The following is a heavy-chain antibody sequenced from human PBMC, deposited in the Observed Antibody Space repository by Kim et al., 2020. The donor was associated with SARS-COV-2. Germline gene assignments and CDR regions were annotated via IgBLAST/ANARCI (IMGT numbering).Heavy chain of an antibody. Sequence: GGSLRLSCAASGFTFSSYGMHWVRQAPGKGLEWVAVIWYDGSNKYYAYSVKGRFTISRDNSKNTLYLQMNSLRAEDTAVYYCARVSQYSYGKKLSGFDYWGQGTLVTVSS. CDR1: GFTFSSYG. V-gene: IGHV3-33*01. J-gene: IGHJ4*02. D-gene: IGHD5-18*01. CDR2: IWYDGSNK. CDR3: ARVSQYSYGKKLSGFDY.